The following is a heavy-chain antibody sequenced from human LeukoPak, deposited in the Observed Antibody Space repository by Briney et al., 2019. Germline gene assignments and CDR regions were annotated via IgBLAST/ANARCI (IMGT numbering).Heavy chain of an antibody. CDR3: ARGGYCSSTSCYRIDY. J-gene: IGHJ4*02. CDR2: INPSGGST. D-gene: IGHD2-2*01. V-gene: IGHV1-46*01. CDR1: GYTFTSYY. Sequence: ASVKVSCKASGYTFTSYYMHWVRQAPGQGLEWMGIINPSGGSTSYAQKFQGRVTMTRDTSTSTAYMELSSLRSEDTAVYYCARGGYCSSTSCYRIDYWGQGTLVTVSS.